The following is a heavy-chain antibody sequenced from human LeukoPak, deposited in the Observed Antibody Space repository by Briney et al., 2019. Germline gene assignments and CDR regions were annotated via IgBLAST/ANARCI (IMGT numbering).Heavy chain of an antibody. CDR1: GYIFTNYW. V-gene: IGHV5-51*01. D-gene: IGHD1-14*01. Sequence: GESLKISCKTSGYIFTNYWIGWVRQLPGEGLEWMGIIYPGDSDTRYSPSFQGQVTISADNSINTAYLKWHRLNASYTAIFYCARRLTSEVWGQGTPVTVSP. CDR2: IYPGDSDT. J-gene: IGHJ4*02. CDR3: ARRLTSEV.